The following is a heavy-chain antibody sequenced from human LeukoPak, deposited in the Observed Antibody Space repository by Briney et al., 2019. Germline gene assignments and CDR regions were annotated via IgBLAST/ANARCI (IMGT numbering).Heavy chain of an antibody. CDR3: ARGLPYNYDSSGYLGY. CDR1: GYTFTGYY. Sequence: ASVKVSCKPSGYTFTGYYMHWVRQAPGQGLEWMGWINPNSGGTNYAQKFQGRVTMTRDTSISTAYMELSRLRSDDTAVYSCARGLPYNYDSSGYLGYWGQGTLVTVSS. V-gene: IGHV1-2*02. D-gene: IGHD3-22*01. J-gene: IGHJ4*02. CDR2: INPNSGGT.